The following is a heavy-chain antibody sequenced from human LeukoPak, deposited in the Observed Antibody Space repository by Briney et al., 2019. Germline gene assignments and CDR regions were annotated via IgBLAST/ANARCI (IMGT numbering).Heavy chain of an antibody. J-gene: IGHJ3*02. CDR3: AKVRELPYLHFDAFDI. CDR2: ISSNGATT. V-gene: IGHV3-64*04. CDR1: GFTFNRFY. Sequence: QPGGSLRLSCSASGFTFNRFYLHWVRQAPGKGLEFVSHISSNGATTYYADSVKGRFTISRDNSKNTLYLQMNSLRAEDTAVYYCAKVRELPYLHFDAFDIWGQGTMVTVSP. D-gene: IGHD1-26*01.